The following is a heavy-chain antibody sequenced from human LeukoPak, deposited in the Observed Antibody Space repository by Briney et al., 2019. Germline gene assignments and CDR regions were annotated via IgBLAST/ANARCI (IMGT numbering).Heavy chain of an antibody. CDR3: ARGGVSQRWLQFKPPNRGIGY. Sequence: GGSLRLSCAASGFTFSSYSMNWVRQAPGKGLEWVSSISSSSSYIYYADSVKGRFTISRDNAKNSLYLQMNSLRAEDTAVYYCARGGVSQRWLQFKPPNRGIGYWGQGTLVTVSS. CDR1: GFTFSSYS. J-gene: IGHJ4*02. V-gene: IGHV3-21*04. CDR2: ISSSSSYI. D-gene: IGHD5-24*01.